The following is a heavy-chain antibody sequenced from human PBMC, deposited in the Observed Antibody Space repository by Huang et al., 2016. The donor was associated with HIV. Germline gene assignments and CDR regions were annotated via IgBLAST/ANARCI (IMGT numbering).Heavy chain of an antibody. CDR1: GEDLSEHA. V-gene: IGHV1-69*13. D-gene: IGHD3-16*02. J-gene: IGHJ4*02. CDR3: ARNRGGWGTYRFTGNDY. CDR2: RIPILGTA. Sequence: QVQLVQSGPEVKKPGSSVKVSCKASGEDLSEHAFNWVRQAPRHGLEWMGGRIPILGTAQYAQKFDGRLTITADETTNRGYMGLSRLEFEDTAVYYWARNRGGWGTYRFTGNDYWGQGTLVTVSS.